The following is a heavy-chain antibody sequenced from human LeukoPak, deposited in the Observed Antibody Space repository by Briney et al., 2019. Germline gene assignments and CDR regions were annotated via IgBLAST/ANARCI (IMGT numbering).Heavy chain of an antibody. CDR3: AKGTIAAAGTTGYFDY. CDR2: ISGSGGST. V-gene: IGHV3-23*01. D-gene: IGHD6-13*01. CDR1: GFTFSSYA. Sequence: PGGSLRLSCAASGFTFSSYAMSWVRQAPGKGLEWVSAISGSGGSTYYADPVKGRFTISRDNSKNTLYLQMNSLRAEDTAVYYCAKGTIAAAGTTGYFDYWGQGTLVTVSS. J-gene: IGHJ4*02.